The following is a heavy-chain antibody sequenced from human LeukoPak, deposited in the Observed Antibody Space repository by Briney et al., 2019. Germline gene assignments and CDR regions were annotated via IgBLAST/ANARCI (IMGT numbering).Heavy chain of an antibody. J-gene: IGHJ4*02. CDR2: IYYSGTT. CDR1: GGSISSSPYY. CDR3: ARVRVVTQDFDY. D-gene: IGHD4-23*01. Sequence: SETLSLTCTVSGGSISSSPYYWGWIRQPPGKGLEWIGSIYYSGTTHYNPSLESRVTISVDTSKNQFSLNLSSVIAADTAVYYCARVRVVTQDFDYWGQGTLVTVSP. V-gene: IGHV4-39*07.